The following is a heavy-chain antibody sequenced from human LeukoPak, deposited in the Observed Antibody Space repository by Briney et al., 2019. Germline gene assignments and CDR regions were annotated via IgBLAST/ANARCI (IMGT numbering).Heavy chain of an antibody. CDR2: IYSGGST. J-gene: IGHJ4*02. CDR3: ARDAPETYYYDSNGYRPTGY. V-gene: IGHV3-66*01. CDR1: GFTFSNAW. D-gene: IGHD3-22*01. Sequence: TGGSLRLSCAASGFTFSNAWMSWVRQAPGKGLEWVSVIYSGGSTYYADSVKGRFTISRDNSKNTLYLQMNSLRAEDTAMYYCARDAPETYYYDSNGYRPTGYWGQGTLVTVSS.